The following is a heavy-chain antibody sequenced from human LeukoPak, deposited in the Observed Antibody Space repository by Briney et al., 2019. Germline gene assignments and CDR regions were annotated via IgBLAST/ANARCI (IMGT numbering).Heavy chain of an antibody. D-gene: IGHD3-3*01. CDR3: AREVESTDY. J-gene: IGHJ4*02. V-gene: IGHV1-46*01. CDR2: INPGGGTT. Sequence: ASVKVSCKASGYTFTSYFMHWVRQAPGQGLEWMGIINPGGGTTSYAQKFQGRVTMTADTSTSTVYMELSSLRSEDTAMYCCAREVESTDYWGQGTLVTVSS. CDR1: GYTFTSYF.